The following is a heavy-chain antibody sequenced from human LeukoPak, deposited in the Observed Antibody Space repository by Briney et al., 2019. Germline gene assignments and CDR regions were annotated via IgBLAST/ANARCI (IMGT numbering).Heavy chain of an antibody. J-gene: IGHJ3*02. CDR1: GFTFSSYA. V-gene: IGHV3-23*01. CDR2: ISGSGGST. CDR3: AKGQITIFGVVISDAFDI. D-gene: IGHD3-3*01. Sequence: GGSLRLSCAASGFTFSSYAMSWVRQAPGKGLEWVSAISGSGGSTYYADSVKGRFTISRDNSKNTLYLQMNSLRAEDTAVYYCAKGQITIFGVVISDAFDIWGQGTMVTVSS.